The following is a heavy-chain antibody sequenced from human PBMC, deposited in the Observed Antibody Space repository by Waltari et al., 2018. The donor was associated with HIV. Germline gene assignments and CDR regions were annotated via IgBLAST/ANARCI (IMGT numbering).Heavy chain of an antibody. CDR1: GSTFTGSY. J-gene: IGHJ6*02. Sequence: QVQLVQSGAEVKKPGASVTVSCKASGSTFTGSYLHWVRTAPGQGLEWMGWINPNSGGTNYAQKFQGRVTMTRDTSISTAYMELSRLRSDDTAVYYCARGGTISYYGMDVWGQGTTVTVSS. D-gene: IGHD3-3*01. CDR3: ARGGTISYYGMDV. CDR2: INPNSGGT. V-gene: IGHV1-2*02.